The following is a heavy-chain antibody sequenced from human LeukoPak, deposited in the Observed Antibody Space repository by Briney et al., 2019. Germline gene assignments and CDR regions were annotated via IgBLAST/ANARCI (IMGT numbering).Heavy chain of an antibody. CDR3: ARQTAMGRSGDY. V-gene: IGHV5-51*01. CDR2: IDPSDSET. D-gene: IGHD5-18*01. J-gene: IGHJ4*02. CDR1: GYSFTSYW. Sequence: GESLKISCKASGYSFTSYWVGWVRQMPGKGLEWMGIIDPSDSETRYTPSFQGQVTISVDKSLTTADLQWNSLKASDTAMYYCARQTAMGRSGDYWGQGTLVTVSS.